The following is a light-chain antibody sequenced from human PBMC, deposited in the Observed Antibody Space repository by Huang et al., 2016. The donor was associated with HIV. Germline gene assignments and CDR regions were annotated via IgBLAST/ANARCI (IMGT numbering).Light chain of an antibody. CDR3: QHYNNWPPLT. J-gene: IGKJ4*01. Sequence: IILTQSPATLSVSPGEGAPLSCRASRSIGTNLAWYQQGPGQSPRLLIYGASTRATGVPVRFSGSGSGTQFNLSLSSLQSEDFATYYCQHYNNWPPLTFGGGTKVDI. V-gene: IGKV3-15*01. CDR2: GAS. CDR1: RSIGTN.